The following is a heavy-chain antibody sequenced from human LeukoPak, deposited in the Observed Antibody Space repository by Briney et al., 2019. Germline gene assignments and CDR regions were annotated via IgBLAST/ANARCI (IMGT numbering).Heavy chain of an antibody. V-gene: IGHV1-46*01. Sequence: VCVNVSWEACGCTFTRDHMHCVGQAAAQGLEWMGKINLSGGSTTYAQKFQGRVTMTRDTSTSTVYMELRSLRSEDTAIYYCAKLATSDTGETYWGQGTLVTVSS. CDR3: AKLATSDTGETY. J-gene: IGHJ4*02. CDR1: GCTFTRDH. CDR2: INLSGGST. D-gene: IGHD3-16*01.